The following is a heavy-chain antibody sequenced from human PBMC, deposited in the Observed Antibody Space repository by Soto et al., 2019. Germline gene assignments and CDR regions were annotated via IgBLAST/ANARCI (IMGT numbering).Heavy chain of an antibody. CDR1: GYTFTSYA. J-gene: IGHJ4*02. CDR2: INAGNGNT. CDR3: ARPEDSSGWFRLHY. Sequence: GASVKVSCKASGYTFTSYAMHWLRQAPGQRLEWMGWINAGNGNTKYSQKFRVTITRDTSASTAYMELSSLRSEDTAVYYCARPEDSSGWFRLHYWGQGTLVTVSS. D-gene: IGHD6-19*01. V-gene: IGHV1-3*01.